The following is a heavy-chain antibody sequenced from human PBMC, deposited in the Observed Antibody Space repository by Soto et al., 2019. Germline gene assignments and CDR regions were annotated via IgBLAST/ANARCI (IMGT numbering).Heavy chain of an antibody. CDR3: ARDTSSSYNYYYGMDV. D-gene: IGHD6-6*01. CDR1: GGSFSGYY. CDR2: INHSGST. Sequence: SETLSLTCAVYGGSFSGYYWSWIRQPPGKGLEWIGEINHSGSTNYNPSLKSRVTISVDTSKNQFSLKLSSVTAADTAVYYCARDTSSSYNYYYGMDVWGQGTTVTVSS. V-gene: IGHV4-34*01. J-gene: IGHJ6*02.